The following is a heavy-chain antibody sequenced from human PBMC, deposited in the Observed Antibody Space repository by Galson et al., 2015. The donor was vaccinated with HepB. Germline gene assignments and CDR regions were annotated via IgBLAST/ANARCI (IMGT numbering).Heavy chain of an antibody. CDR3: ARLKLGVGATGGY. CDR1: GFTFSSYE. Sequence: SLRLSCAASGFTFSSYEMNWVRQAPGKGLEWVSYISSSGSTIYYADSVKGRFTISRDNAKNSLYLQMNSLGAEDTAVYYCARLKLGVGATGGYWGQGTLVTVSS. CDR2: ISSSGSTI. J-gene: IGHJ4*02. D-gene: IGHD1-26*01. V-gene: IGHV3-48*03.